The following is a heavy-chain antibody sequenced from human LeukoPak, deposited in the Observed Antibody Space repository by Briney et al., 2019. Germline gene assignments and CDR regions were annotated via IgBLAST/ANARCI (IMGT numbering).Heavy chain of an antibody. J-gene: IGHJ4*02. D-gene: IGHD6-13*01. CDR3: ATDRSNTWSFDS. Sequence: GTSLRLSCAASGLLLTDYGMHWVRQAPGKGLEWLSMITYDESDKFYADSVRGRFTISRDTSRNTLYLQMYSLRVEDTAVYFCATDRSNTWSFDSWGQGTLVTVSS. V-gene: IGHV3-30*03. CDR1: GLLLTDYG. CDR2: ITYDESDK.